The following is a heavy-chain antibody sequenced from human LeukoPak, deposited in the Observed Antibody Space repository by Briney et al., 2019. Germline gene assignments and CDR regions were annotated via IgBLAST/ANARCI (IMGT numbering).Heavy chain of an antibody. CDR1: GFTFSSYA. J-gene: IGHJ6*03. D-gene: IGHD1-1*01. V-gene: IGHV3-30-3*01. CDR2: ISYDGSNK. CDR3: AKVGATGTDREGYYYYYYMDV. Sequence: GGSLRLSCAASGFTFSSYAMHWVRQAPGKGLEWVAVISYDGSNKYYADSVKGRFTISRDNSKNTLYLQMNSLRAEDTAVYYCAKVGATGTDREGYYYYYYMDVWGKGTTVTVSS.